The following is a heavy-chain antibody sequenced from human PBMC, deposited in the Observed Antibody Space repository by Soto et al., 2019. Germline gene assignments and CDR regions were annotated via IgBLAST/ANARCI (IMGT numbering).Heavy chain of an antibody. V-gene: IGHV6-1*01. CDR3: AREVAARLDYYYYGTDV. CDR1: GDSVSSNSAA. J-gene: IGHJ6*02. Sequence: SQTLSLTCAISGDSVSSNSAAWNRIRQSPSRGLEWLGRTYYRSKWYNDYAVSVKSRITINPDTSKNQFSLQLNSVTPEDTAVYYCAREVAARLDYYYYGTDVWGQGTTVTVSS. CDR2: TYYRSKWYN. D-gene: IGHD6-6*01.